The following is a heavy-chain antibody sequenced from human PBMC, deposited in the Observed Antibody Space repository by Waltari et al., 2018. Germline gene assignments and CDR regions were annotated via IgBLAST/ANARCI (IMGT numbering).Heavy chain of an antibody. CDR3: ARAIGSGQDYYMDV. D-gene: IGHD3-10*01. CDR1: GGSIRSGGYY. Sequence: QVQLQESGPGLVKPSQTLSLTCTVSGGSIRSGGYYWSWIRQHPGKGLEWIGYIYYSGSTYYNPSLKSRVTISVDTSKNQFSLKLSSVTAADTAVYYCARAIGSGQDYYMDVWGKGTTVTVSS. J-gene: IGHJ6*03. V-gene: IGHV4-31*03. CDR2: IYYSGST.